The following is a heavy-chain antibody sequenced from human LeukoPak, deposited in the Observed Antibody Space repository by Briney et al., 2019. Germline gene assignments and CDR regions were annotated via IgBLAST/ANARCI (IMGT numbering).Heavy chain of an antibody. J-gene: IGHJ4*02. CDR3: ARAFYHRYYYDSSGYYFDY. CDR2: IYYSGST. V-gene: IGHV4-39*07. CDR1: GGSISSSSYY. D-gene: IGHD3-22*01. Sequence: SETLSLTCTVSGGSISSSSYYWGWIRQPPGKGLEWIGNIYYSGSTFYNPSLKSRVTISVDTSKNQFSLKLSSVTAADTAVYYCARAFYHRYYYDSSGYYFDYWGQGTLVTVSS.